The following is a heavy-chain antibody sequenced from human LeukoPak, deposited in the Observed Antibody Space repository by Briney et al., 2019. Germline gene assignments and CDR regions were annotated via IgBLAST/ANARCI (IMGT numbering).Heavy chain of an antibody. CDR3: ASARQLGSYYYYYMDV. CDR2: IIPIFGTA. V-gene: IGHV1-69*05. Sequence: ASVKVSCKASGGTFSSYAISWVRQAPGQGLEWMGGIIPIFGTANYAQEFQGRVTITTDESTSTAYMELSSLRSEDTAVYYCASARQLGSYYYYYMDVWGKGTTVTVSS. J-gene: IGHJ6*03. CDR1: GGTFSSYA. D-gene: IGHD6-6*01.